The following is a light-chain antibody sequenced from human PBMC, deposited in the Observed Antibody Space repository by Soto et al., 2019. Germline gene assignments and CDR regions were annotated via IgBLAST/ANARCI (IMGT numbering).Light chain of an antibody. CDR3: QQYGSSGT. Sequence: IVLTQYPGTMSLSPCNRATLSGRASQSVSNNYLAWYQQKPGQAPRLLIYGASNRATGIPDRFSGSGSGTDFTLTISRLEPEDFAVYYCQQYGSSGTFGQGTKVDIK. CDR2: GAS. J-gene: IGKJ1*01. CDR1: QSVSNNY. V-gene: IGKV3-20*01.